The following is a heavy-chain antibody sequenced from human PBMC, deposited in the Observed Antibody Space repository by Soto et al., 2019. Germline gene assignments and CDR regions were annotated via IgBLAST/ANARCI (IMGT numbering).Heavy chain of an antibody. Sequence: TGGSLRLSCAASGFTFSSYAMSWVRQAPGEGLAWVSSITTSGDRTYYADSVKGRFTISRDNSKNTLSLHMTSLRAEDTAVYYCAKNYYFDYWGQGALVTVSS. V-gene: IGHV3-23*01. CDR2: ITTSGDRT. D-gene: IGHD1-7*01. J-gene: IGHJ4*02. CDR1: GFTFSSYA. CDR3: AKNYYFDY.